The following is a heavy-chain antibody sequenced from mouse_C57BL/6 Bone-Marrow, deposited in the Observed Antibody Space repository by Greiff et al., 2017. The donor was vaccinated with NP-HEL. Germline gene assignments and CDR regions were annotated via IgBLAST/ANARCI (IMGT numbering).Heavy chain of an antibody. CDR3: ARRYGGYAMDY. CDR1: GFTFSSYG. Sequence: EVKLVESGGDLVKPGGSLKLSCAASGFTFSSYGMSWVRQTPDKRLEWVATISSGGSYTYYPDSVKGRFTISRDTAKNTLYLQMSSLKSEDTAMYYCARRYGGYAMDYWGQGTSVTVSS. D-gene: IGHD1-1*01. V-gene: IGHV5-6*01. CDR2: ISSGGSYT. J-gene: IGHJ4*01.